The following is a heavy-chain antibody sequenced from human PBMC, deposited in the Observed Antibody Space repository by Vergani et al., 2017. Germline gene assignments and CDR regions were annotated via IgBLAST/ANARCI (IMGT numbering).Heavy chain of an antibody. J-gene: IGHJ4*02. CDR3: ASGIVGAGDFDY. CDR1: GYSFTSYW. CDR2: IDPSESYT. D-gene: IGHD1-26*01. Sequence: EVQLVQSGAEVKKPGESLRISCKGSGYSFTSYWISWVRQMPGKGLEWMGGIDPSESYTNYSPSVQGHVTISADKSISTAYLQWSSLKASDTAMYYCASGIVGAGDFDYWGQGTLVTVSS. V-gene: IGHV5-10-1*01.